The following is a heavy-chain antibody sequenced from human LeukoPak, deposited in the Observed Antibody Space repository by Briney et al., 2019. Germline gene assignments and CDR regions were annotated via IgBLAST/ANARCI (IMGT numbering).Heavy chain of an antibody. Sequence: PGGSLRLSCAASGFTFDDYGMSWVRQAPGKGLEWVSGINWNGGSTGYADSVKGRFTISRDNAKNSLYLQTNSLRAEDTALYYCARDTQPTFTIFGVVGYWGQGTLVTVSS. D-gene: IGHD3-3*01. CDR2: INWNGGST. V-gene: IGHV3-20*04. J-gene: IGHJ4*02. CDR3: ARDTQPTFTIFGVVGY. CDR1: GFTFDDYG.